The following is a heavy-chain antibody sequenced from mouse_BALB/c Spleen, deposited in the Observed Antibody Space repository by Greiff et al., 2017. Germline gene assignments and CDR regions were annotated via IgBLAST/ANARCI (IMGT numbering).Heavy chain of an antibody. D-gene: IGHD1-1*02. CDR3: ARSRRGNYAMDY. CDR1: GFTFSDYY. V-gene: IGHV5-4*02. Sequence: EVQLVESGGGLVKPGGSLKLSCAASGFTFSDYYMYWVRQTPEKRLEWVATISDGGSYTYYPDSVKGRFTISRDNAKNNLYLQMSSLKSEDTAMYYCARSRRGNYAMDYWGQGTSVTVSS. CDR2: ISDGGSYT. J-gene: IGHJ4*01.